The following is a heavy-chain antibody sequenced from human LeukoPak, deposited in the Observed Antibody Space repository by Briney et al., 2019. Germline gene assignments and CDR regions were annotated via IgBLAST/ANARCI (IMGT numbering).Heavy chain of an antibody. J-gene: IGHJ4*02. CDR2: ISSSSSTI. Sequence: PGGSLRLSCAASGFTFSSYSMNWVRQAPGKGLEWVSYISSSSSTIYYADSVKGRFTISRDNAKNSLYLQMNSLGDEDTAVYYCARVGMTTVVTTDYWGQGTLVTVSS. CDR3: ARVGMTTVVTTDY. D-gene: IGHD4-23*01. V-gene: IGHV3-48*02. CDR1: GFTFSSYS.